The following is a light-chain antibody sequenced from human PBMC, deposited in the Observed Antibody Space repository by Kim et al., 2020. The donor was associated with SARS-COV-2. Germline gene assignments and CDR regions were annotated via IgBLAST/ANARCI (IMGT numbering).Light chain of an antibody. CDR3: QQYNNWPPIT. J-gene: IGKJ5*01. CDR2: GAS. Sequence: PGERATLSCRASQSVSSNLAWYQQKPGQAPRLLIYGASTRATGIPARFSGSGSGTEFTLTVSSLQSEDFAVYYCQQYNNWPPITFGQGTRLEIK. V-gene: IGKV3-15*01. CDR1: QSVSSN.